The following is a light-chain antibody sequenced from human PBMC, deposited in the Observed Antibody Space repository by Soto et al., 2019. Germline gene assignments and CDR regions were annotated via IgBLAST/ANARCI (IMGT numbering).Light chain of an antibody. J-gene: IGLJ1*01. CDR1: SSNIGSNT. Sequence: QSVLTQPLSVSASPGQRVTISCSGGSSNIGSNTVAWYQHLPGTAPPRLIFTAGQRPSGVPGRFSGSKSCTSASLAISGLQSEDEGDYYCSAWDNSLKGYVFGPGTKLTVL. CDR3: SAWDNSLKGYV. V-gene: IGLV1-44*01. CDR2: TAG.